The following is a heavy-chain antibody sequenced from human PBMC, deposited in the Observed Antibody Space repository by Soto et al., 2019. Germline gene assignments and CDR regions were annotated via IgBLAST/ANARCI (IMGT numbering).Heavy chain of an antibody. V-gene: IGHV3-48*01. CDR3: ARHPERIAEIGWFDP. D-gene: IGHD6-13*01. CDR2: ISSSSSTI. CDR1: GFTFSSYS. J-gene: IGHJ5*02. Sequence: EVQLVESGGGLVQPGGSLRLSCAASGFTFSSYSMNWVRQAPGKGLEWVSYISSSSSTIYYADSVKGRFTISIDNAKNXXXXXXXXXXXXDTAVYYCARHPERIAEIGWFDPWGQGTLVTVSS.